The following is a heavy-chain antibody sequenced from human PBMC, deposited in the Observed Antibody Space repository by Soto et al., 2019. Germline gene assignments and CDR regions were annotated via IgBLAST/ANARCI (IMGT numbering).Heavy chain of an antibody. D-gene: IGHD4-17*01. CDR2: IYYSGST. V-gene: IGHV4-59*01. CDR3: ARGHYGDYDVN. J-gene: IGHJ4*02. CDR1: GVSISSYY. Sequence: TSETLSLTCTVSGVSISSYYWSWIRQPPGKGLEWIGYIYYSGSTNYNPSLKSRVTISVDTSKNQFSLKLSSVTAADTAVYYCARGHYGDYDVNWGQGTLVTVSS.